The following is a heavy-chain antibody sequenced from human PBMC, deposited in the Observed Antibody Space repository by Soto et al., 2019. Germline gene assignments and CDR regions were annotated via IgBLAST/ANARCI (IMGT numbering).Heavy chain of an antibody. Sequence: GASVKVSCKASGYTFTIYGISWVRQAPGQGLEWMGWISAYNGNTNYAQKLQGRVTMTTDTSTSTAYMELRSLRSDDTAVYYCARDLSSSWYYGAFDIWGQGTMVTVSS. J-gene: IGHJ3*02. CDR2: ISAYNGNT. CDR3: ARDLSSSWYYGAFDI. D-gene: IGHD6-13*01. V-gene: IGHV1-18*01. CDR1: GYTFTIYG.